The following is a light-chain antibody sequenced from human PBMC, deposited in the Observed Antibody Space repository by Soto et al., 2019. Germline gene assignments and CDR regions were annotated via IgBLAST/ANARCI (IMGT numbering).Light chain of an antibody. Sequence: QSVLTQPASVSGSPGRSITISCTGTSSDVGGYNYVSWYQQHPGKAPKLMIYDVSNRPSGVSNRFSGSKSGNTASLTISGLQAEDEADYYCSSYTSSSTKVFGTGTKVTGL. CDR3: SSYTSSSTKV. CDR2: DVS. V-gene: IGLV2-14*01. J-gene: IGLJ1*01. CDR1: SSDVGGYNY.